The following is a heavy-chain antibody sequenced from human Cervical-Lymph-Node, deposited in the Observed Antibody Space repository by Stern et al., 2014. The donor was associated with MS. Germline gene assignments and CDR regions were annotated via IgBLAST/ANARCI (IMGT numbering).Heavy chain of an antibody. J-gene: IGHJ6*02. Sequence: QVQLVQSGAEVKKPGASVKVSCKASGNTFTDYYLHWVRQAPGQGLEWVGWLNANSGGTNFAQKFQGRVTMTRDTSISTAYMELSRLTSDDTAVYYCARGGSPGVSGWYPFVPSTYYAMDVWGQGTTVTVSS. CDR3: ARGGSPGVSGWYPFVPSTYYAMDV. CDR2: LNANSGGT. V-gene: IGHV1-2*02. CDR1: GNTFTDYY. D-gene: IGHD6-19*01.